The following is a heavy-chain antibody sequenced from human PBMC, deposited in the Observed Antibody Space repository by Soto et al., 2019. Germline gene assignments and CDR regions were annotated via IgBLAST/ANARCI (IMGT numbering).Heavy chain of an antibody. CDR2: IIPILGIA. CDR1: GGTFSSYT. Sequence: SVKVSCKASGGTFSSYTISWVRQAPGQGLEWMGRIIPILGIANYAQKFQGRVTITADKSTSTAYMELSSLRSEDTAVYYCARDHCSSTSCHVYYYYMDVWGKGTTVTVSS. CDR3: ARDHCSSTSCHVYYYYMDV. J-gene: IGHJ6*03. D-gene: IGHD2-2*01. V-gene: IGHV1-69*04.